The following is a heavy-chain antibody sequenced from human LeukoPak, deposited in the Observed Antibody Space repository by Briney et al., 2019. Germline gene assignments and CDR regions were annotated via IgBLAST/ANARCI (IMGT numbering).Heavy chain of an antibody. CDR3: AKDQSGYDSYFDT. J-gene: IGHJ4*02. D-gene: IGHD5-12*01. CDR1: GFTFARYA. CDR2: ISGSGITT. V-gene: IGHV3-23*01. Sequence: GGSLRLSCAASGFTFARYAMNWVGHAPGKGLEWVSGISGSGITTYYADSVKDRFTISRDNSKNTLSLQLNSLRAEDTAVYYCAKDQSGYDSYFDTWGQGTLVTVSS.